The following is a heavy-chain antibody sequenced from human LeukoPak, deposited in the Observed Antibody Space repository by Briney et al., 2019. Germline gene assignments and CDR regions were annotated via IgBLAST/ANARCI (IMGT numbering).Heavy chain of an antibody. Sequence: GGSLRLSCAASGFTFRNYGIHWVRQAPGKGLEWVAVIWYDGSNKYYADSVKGRFTISRDNAKNSLYLQMNSLRAEDTAVYYCARDGGASSSFGGVYFDYWGQGTLVTVSS. D-gene: IGHD3-16*01. V-gene: IGHV3-33*01. CDR3: ARDGGASSSFGGVYFDY. CDR1: GFTFRNYG. J-gene: IGHJ4*02. CDR2: IWYDGSNK.